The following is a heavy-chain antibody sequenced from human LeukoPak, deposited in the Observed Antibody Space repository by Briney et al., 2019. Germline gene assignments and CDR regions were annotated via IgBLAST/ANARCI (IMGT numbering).Heavy chain of an antibody. D-gene: IGHD2-15*01. CDR3: AREALGGQEQDY. V-gene: IGHV3-9*01. Sequence: PGGSLRLSCAASGFTFDDYAMHWVRQAPGKGLEWVSGISWNSGSVGYADSVKGRFTISRDNAKNSLYLQMNSLRAEDTAVYYCAREALGGQEQDYWGQGTLVTVSS. J-gene: IGHJ4*02. CDR2: ISWNSGSV. CDR1: GFTFDDYA.